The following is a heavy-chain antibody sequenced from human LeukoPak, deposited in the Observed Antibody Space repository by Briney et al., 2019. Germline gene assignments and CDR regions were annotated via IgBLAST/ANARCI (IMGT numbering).Heavy chain of an antibody. CDR1: GYTFTGYY. J-gene: IGHJ4*02. CDR2: INPNSGGT. CDR3: AREAAAGMSDYFDY. V-gene: IGHV1-2*02. D-gene: IGHD6-13*01. Sequence: ASVKVSCKASGYTFTGYYMHWVRQAPGQGLEWMGWINPNSGGTNYAQKFQGRVTMTRDTSISTAYMELSRLRSDDTAVYYCAREAAAGMSDYFDYWGQGTLVTVSS.